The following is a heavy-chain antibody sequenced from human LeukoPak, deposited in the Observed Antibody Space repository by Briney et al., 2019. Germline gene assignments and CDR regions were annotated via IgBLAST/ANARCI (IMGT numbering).Heavy chain of an antibody. J-gene: IGHJ4*02. CDR1: GFPFNVQT. D-gene: IGHD1-26*01. V-gene: IGHV3-7*01. CDR3: AKGGATRGRFEN. Sequence: GGSLRLSCAASGFPFNVQTMSWVRQAPGKGLNWVASMREDGTEIYYADSVKGRFTISRDNPTNSLYLQINSLRAEDTAVYYCAKGGATRGRFENWGQGTRVTVSS. CDR2: MREDGTEI.